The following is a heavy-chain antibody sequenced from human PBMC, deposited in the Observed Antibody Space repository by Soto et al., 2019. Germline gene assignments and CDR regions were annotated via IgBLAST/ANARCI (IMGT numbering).Heavy chain of an antibody. CDR2: ISGSGGST. CDR1: GFTFSSYA. J-gene: IGHJ4*02. CDR3: ATGTFNFDS. Sequence: GGSLRLSCAASGFTFSSYAMSWVRQAPGKGLEWVSSISGSGGSTYYADSVKGRFIISRDNSNSTLCLQMNSLRAEDTAVYYCATGTFNFDSWGQGTLVTVSS. V-gene: IGHV3-23*01.